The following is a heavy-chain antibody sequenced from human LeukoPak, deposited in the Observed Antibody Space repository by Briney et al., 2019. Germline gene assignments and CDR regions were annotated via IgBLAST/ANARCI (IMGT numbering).Heavy chain of an antibody. J-gene: IGHJ4*02. Sequence: SETLSLTCAVYGGSFSGYYWSWIRQPPGKGLEWIGEINHSGSTNYSPSLKGRVTISVDTSKNQFSLKLSSVTAADTAVYYCASESVAVALPDYWGQGTLVTVSS. CDR2: INHSGST. V-gene: IGHV4-34*01. CDR3: ASESVAVALPDY. CDR1: GGSFSGYY. D-gene: IGHD6-19*01.